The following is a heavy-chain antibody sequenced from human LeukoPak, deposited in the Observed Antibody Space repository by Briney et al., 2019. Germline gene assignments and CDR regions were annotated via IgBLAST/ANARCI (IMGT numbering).Heavy chain of an antibody. CDR2: ISSSGSTI. D-gene: IGHD3-10*01. CDR1: GFTFSDYY. CDR3: ARDRKAKSPRPWFGESY. Sequence: GGSLRLSCAASGFTFSDYYMSWIRQAPGKGLEWVSYISSSGSTIYYADSVKGRFTISRDNAKNSLYLQMNSLRAEDTAVYYCARDRKAKSPRPWFGESYWGQGTLVTVSS. V-gene: IGHV3-11*01. J-gene: IGHJ4*02.